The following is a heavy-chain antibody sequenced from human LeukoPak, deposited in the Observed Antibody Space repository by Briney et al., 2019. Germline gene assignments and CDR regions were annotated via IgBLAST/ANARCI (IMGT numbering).Heavy chain of an antibody. CDR2: IWYDGSNK. J-gene: IGHJ4*02. CDR3: ASLTDIEAGAVRY. D-gene: IGHD1-26*01. Sequence: TGRSLRLSCAASGFTFSSYGMHWVRQAPGKGLEWVAVIWYDGSNKYYADSVKGRFTISRDNSKNTLYLQMNSLRAEDTAVYYCASLTDIEAGAVRYWGQGTLVTVSS. CDR1: GFTFSSYG. V-gene: IGHV3-33*01.